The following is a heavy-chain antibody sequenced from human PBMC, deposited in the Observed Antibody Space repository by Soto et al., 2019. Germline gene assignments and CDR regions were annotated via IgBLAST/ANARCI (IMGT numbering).Heavy chain of an antibody. CDR3: AAETQTYSYGHESFDY. CDR1: GGTFSSYA. V-gene: IGHV1-69*13. J-gene: IGHJ4*02. CDR2: IIPIFGTA. D-gene: IGHD5-18*01. Sequence: SVKVSCKASGGTFSSYAISWVRQAPGQGLEWMGGIIPIFGTANYAQKFQGRVTITADESTSTAYMELSSLRSEDTAVYYCAAETQTYSYGHESFDYWGQGTLVTVSS.